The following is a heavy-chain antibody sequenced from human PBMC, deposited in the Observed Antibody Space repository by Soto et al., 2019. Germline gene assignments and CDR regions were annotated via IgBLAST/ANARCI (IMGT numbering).Heavy chain of an antibody. CDR2: INSDGSST. Sequence: GGSLRLSCAASGFTFSSYWMHWVRQAPGKGLVWVSRINSDGSSTSYADSVKGRFTISRDNAKNTLYLQMNSLRAEDTAVYYCARGPRFGEIRKSLYYYYYYMDVWGKGTTVTVSS. V-gene: IGHV3-74*01. CDR3: ARGPRFGEIRKSLYYYYYYMDV. D-gene: IGHD3-10*01. J-gene: IGHJ6*03. CDR1: GFTFSSYW.